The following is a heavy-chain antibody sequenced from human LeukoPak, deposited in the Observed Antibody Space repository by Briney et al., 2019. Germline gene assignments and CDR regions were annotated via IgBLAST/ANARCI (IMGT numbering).Heavy chain of an antibody. CDR3: AKGRIAAAGHYFDY. V-gene: IGHV3-33*06. J-gene: IGHJ4*02. CDR1: GFTFSSYG. D-gene: IGHD6-13*01. CDR2: IWCDGSNK. Sequence: GGSLRLSCAASGFTFSSYGMHWVRQAPGKGLEWVSGIWCDGSNKDYADSVKGRFTISRDNSKNTLYLQMNRLRAEDTAVYYCAKGRIAAAGHYFDYWGQGTLVTVSS.